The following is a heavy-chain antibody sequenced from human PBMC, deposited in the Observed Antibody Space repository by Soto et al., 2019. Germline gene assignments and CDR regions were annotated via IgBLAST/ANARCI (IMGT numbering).Heavy chain of an antibody. D-gene: IGHD3-16*02. V-gene: IGHV4-30-4*01. CDR2: IYYSGST. J-gene: IGHJ4*02. CDR3: ARGPYDYVWGSYRPHFDY. CDR1: GGSISSGDYY. Sequence: QVQLQESGPGLVKPSQTLSLTCTVSGGSISSGDYYWSWIRQPPGKGLEWIGYIYYSGSTYYNPSLKSLVTISVDTSKNQFSLKLSSVTAADTAVYYCARGPYDYVWGSYRPHFDYWGQGTLVTVSS.